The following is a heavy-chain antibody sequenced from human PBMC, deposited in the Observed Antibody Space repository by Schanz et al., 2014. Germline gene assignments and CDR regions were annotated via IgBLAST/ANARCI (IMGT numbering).Heavy chain of an antibody. CDR1: GFTFSSYA. CDR3: AKAADWPVTRFDP. D-gene: IGHD3-9*01. J-gene: IGHJ5*02. CDR2: LSEGGGGT. V-gene: IGHV3-23*04. Sequence: EVQLVESGGDLVQPGGSLRLSCAASGFTFSSYAMSWVRQAPGKGLEWVSALSEGGGGTHYADSVRGRFTISSDSSKNTLYLQMSSLRADDTAVYYCAKAADWPVTRFDPWGQGTLVTVSS.